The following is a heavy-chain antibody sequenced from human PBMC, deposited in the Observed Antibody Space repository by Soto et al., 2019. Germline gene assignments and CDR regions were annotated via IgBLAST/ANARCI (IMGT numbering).Heavy chain of an antibody. V-gene: IGHV4-31*03. CDR1: GGSISSGGYY. CDR3: ARDHGSKGRSGWYYFDY. J-gene: IGHJ4*02. D-gene: IGHD6-19*01. CDR2: IYYSGST. Sequence: QVQLQESGPGLVKPSQTLSLTCTVSGGSISSGGYYWSWIRQHPGKGLEGIGYIYYSGSTYYTPSLKSRVTISVDTSKNQFSLKLRSVTAADTAVYYCARDHGSKGRSGWYYFDYWGQGTLVTVSS.